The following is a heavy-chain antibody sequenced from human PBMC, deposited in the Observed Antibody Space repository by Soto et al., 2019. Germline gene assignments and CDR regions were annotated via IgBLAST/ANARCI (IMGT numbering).Heavy chain of an antibody. D-gene: IGHD2-15*01. CDR1: GFTFSNAW. CDR2: IKSKTDGGTT. Sequence: GGSLRLSCAASGFTFSNAWMSWVRQAPGKGLEWVGRIKSKTDGGTTDYAAPVKGRFTISRDDSKNTLYLQMNSLKTEDTAVYYCTTGPNIVVVVAAIDRYHLLIDYWGQGTLVTVSS. J-gene: IGHJ4*02. V-gene: IGHV3-15*01. CDR3: TTGPNIVVVVAAIDRYHLLIDY.